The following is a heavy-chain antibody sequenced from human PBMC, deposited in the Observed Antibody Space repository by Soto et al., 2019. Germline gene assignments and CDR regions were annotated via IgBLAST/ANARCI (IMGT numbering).Heavy chain of an antibody. CDR2: ISGSGGST. D-gene: IGHD3-10*01. V-gene: IGHV3-23*01. CDR1: GFTFSSYA. Sequence: GGSLRLSCAASGFTFSSYAMSWVRQAPGKGLEWVSAISGSGGSTYYADSVKGRFTISRDNSKNTPYLQMNSLRAEDTAVYYCAKIQEWLLWFGELSALDYWGQGTLVTVSS. J-gene: IGHJ4*02. CDR3: AKIQEWLLWFGELSALDY.